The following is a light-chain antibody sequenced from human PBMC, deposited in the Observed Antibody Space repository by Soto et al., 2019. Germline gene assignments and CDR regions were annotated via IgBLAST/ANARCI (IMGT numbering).Light chain of an antibody. CDR1: QPISSW. J-gene: IGKJ1*01. Sequence: DIQMTPSPATISASVGDRVTITCRASQPISSWLAWYQQVPGQAPYLLIYPASTLQIGVPSRFSGSGSATDFTLTINSLQPEDFVTLFCKQGYNFPRAFAQGTKVEIK. CDR2: PAS. CDR3: KQGYNFPRA. V-gene: IGKV1-12*01.